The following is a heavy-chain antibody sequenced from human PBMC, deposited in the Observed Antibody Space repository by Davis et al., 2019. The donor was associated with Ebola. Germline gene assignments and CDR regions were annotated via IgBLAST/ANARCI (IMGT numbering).Heavy chain of an antibody. J-gene: IGHJ6*03. V-gene: IGHV4-31*03. CDR1: GGSISRGGSY. Sequence: PSETLSLTCTVSGGSISRGGSYWTWIRQHPGKGLEWIGYIYYSGSTCYEPSLKSRVTISLDTSKNQFSLNLYSVTAADTAVYYCARDLRYDSSGYDYYFYMDVWGKGTTVTVAS. CDR3: ARDLRYDSSGYDYYFYMDV. CDR2: IYYSGST. D-gene: IGHD3-22*01.